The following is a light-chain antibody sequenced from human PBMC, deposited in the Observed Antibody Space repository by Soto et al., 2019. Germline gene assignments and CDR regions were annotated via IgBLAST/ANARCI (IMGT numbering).Light chain of an antibody. V-gene: IGKV3-15*01. CDR1: QSVSSN. J-gene: IGKJ1*01. Sequence: EIVMTQSPATLSVSPGERATLSCRASQSVSSNLAWYQQKPGQAPRLLIYGASTRATGIPARFSGSGSGTEFTLTLSGLQSEDFAVYYCQQYNNWPPWTFGQGTKVEI. CDR3: QQYNNWPPWT. CDR2: GAS.